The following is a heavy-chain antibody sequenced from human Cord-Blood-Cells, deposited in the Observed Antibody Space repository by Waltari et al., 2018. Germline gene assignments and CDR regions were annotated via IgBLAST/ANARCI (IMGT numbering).Heavy chain of an antibody. CDR3: ARGRGSSGY. Sequence: QVQLVQSGAEVKKPGASVKVSCKASGYTFTRYDINWVRQATGQGLEWMGWVNPDSGNTGYAQKFQGRVTMTRNTSISTAYMELSSLGSEDTAVYYCARGRGSSGYWGQGTLVTVSS. V-gene: IGHV1-8*01. J-gene: IGHJ4*02. CDR1: GYTFTRYD. D-gene: IGHD6-13*01. CDR2: VNPDSGNT.